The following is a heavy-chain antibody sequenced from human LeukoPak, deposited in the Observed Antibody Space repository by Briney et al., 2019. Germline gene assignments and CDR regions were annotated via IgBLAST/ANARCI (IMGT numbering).Heavy chain of an antibody. CDR1: GYTFTDYY. V-gene: IGHV1-2*02. CDR2: INPNSGGT. CDR3: ARGYYDFWSGYYRDYYYYMDV. J-gene: IGHJ6*03. Sequence: ASVKVSCKASGYTFTDYYMHWVRQAPGQGLEWMGWINPNSGGTNYAQKFQGRVTMTRDTSISTAYMELSRLRSDDTAVYYCARGYYDFWSGYYRDYYYYMDVWGKGTTVTVSS. D-gene: IGHD3-3*01.